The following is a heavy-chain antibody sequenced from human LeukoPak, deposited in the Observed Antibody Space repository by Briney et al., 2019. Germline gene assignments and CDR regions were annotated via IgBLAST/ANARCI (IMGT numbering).Heavy chain of an antibody. Sequence: GGSLRLSCAASGFTFSSYWMHWVRQAPGKGLVWVSLINSDGSSTSYADSVKGRFTISRDNARNTLYLQLNSLRAEDTAVYYRARQSREPLSRDYWGQGTLVTVSS. V-gene: IGHV3-74*01. CDR3: ARQSREPLSRDY. CDR1: GFTFSSYW. CDR2: INSDGSST. J-gene: IGHJ4*02. D-gene: IGHD3-16*02.